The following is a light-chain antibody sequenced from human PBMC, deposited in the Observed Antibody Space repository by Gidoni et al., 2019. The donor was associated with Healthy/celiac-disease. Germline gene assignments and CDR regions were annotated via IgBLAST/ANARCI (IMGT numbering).Light chain of an antibody. V-gene: IGKV1-39*01. J-gene: IGKJ4*01. CDR3: QQSYSTPLT. CDR2: DAS. CDR1: QSISSY. Sequence: DIQMTQSPSSLSASEGDRVTITCRASQSISSYLNWYKQNPGKAPKLLSYDASSLQSGVPSRFSGSGSGTDFTLTISSLQPEDFATYYCQQSYSTPLTFGGGTKVEIK.